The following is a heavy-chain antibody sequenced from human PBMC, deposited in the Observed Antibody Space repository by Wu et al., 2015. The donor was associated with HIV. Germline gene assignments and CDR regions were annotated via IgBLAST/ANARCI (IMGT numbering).Heavy chain of an antibody. D-gene: IGHD6-13*01. Sequence: QVQLVQSGAEVKRPGASVKVSCKASGYTFTSYGISWVRQAPGQGLEWMGWISAYNGNTNYAQKLQGRVTMTTDTSTSTAYMELRSLRSDDTAVYYCARSAAAGIVLKWFDPWGQGTLVTVSS. CDR1: GYTFTSYG. CDR3: ARSAAAGIVLKWFDP. CDR2: ISAYNGNT. V-gene: IGHV1-18*01. J-gene: IGHJ5*02.